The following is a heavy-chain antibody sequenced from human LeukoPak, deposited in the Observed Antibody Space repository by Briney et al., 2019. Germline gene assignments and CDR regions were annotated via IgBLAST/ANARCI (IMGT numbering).Heavy chain of an antibody. CDR2: ISGSGGST. V-gene: IGHV3-23*01. D-gene: IGHD6-19*01. J-gene: IGHJ4*02. CDR3: AKGSGSAWFFDY. Sequence: GGSLRLSCAASGFTFSSYAMSWVRQAPGKGLEWVSAISGSGGSTYYADSVKGRFTISRDNSKNTLYLQMNGLRAEDTAVYYCAKGSGSAWFFDYWGQGALVTVS. CDR1: GFTFSSYA.